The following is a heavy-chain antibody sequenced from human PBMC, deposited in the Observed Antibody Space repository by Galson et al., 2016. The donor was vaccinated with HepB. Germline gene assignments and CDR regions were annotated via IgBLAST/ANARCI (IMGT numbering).Heavy chain of an antibody. Sequence: SETLSLTCTVSGGSISGSSYYWGWIRQPPGKGLEWIGSIYSSGSPYYNPSLKSRVTISVDTSKNRFSLKLNSVTAADTAVYYCSSLDFWRDSWGQGTLVTVSS. D-gene: IGHD3-3*01. CDR2: IYSSGSP. CDR1: GGSISGSSYY. CDR3: SSLDFWRDS. J-gene: IGHJ4*02. V-gene: IGHV4-39*01.